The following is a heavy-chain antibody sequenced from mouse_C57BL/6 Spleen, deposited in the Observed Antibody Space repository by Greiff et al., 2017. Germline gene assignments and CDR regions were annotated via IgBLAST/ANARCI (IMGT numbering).Heavy chain of an antibody. CDR3: ARCITTVVEDYAMDY. D-gene: IGHD1-1*01. V-gene: IGHV5-17*01. CDR2: ISSGSSTI. J-gene: IGHJ4*01. CDR1: GFTFSDYG. Sequence: EVQGVESGGGLVKPGGSLKLSCAASGFTFSDYGMHWVRQAPEKGLEWVAYISSGSSTIYYADTVKGRFTISRDNAKNTLFLQMTSLRSEDTAMYYCARCITTVVEDYAMDYWGQGTSVTVSS.